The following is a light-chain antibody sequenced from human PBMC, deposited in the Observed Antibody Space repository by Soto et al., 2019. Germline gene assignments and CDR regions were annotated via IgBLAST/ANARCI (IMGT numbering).Light chain of an antibody. J-gene: IGLJ2*01. CDR2: GNI. V-gene: IGLV1-40*01. CDR1: SSNIGAGYD. CDR3: QSYDSSLSGWV. Sequence: QSVLTQPPSVSGAPGQRVTISCTGGSSNIGAGYDVHWYLQLPGTAPKLLIDGNINRPSGVPDRFSGSKSGTSASLAITGRQAEDDAVYYCQSYDSSLSGWVFGGGTKLTVL.